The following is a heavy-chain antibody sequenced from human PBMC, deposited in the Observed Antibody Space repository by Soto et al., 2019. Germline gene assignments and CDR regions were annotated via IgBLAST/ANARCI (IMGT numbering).Heavy chain of an antibody. V-gene: IGHV3-23*01. D-gene: IGHD6-19*01. CDR2: ISGSGGSA. Sequence: PGVSRRLSWAASGLPFSSYGMSWVRQAPGKGLAWVSAISGSGGSAYYADSVKGRFTISRDNSKNTRYLQMNSLRAEDTGVYYCAKAGWDPGHPCDYRGQGTLVTVSS. J-gene: IGHJ4*02. CDR3: AKAGWDPGHPCDY. CDR1: GLPFSSYG.